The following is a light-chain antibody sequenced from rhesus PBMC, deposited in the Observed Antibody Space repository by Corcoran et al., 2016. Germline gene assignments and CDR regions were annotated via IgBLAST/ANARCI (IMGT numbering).Light chain of an antibody. CDR1: QSLLYSSNNKNY. CDR2: WAS. V-gene: IGKV4-1*01. Sequence: DIVMTQSPDSLAVSLGERVTINCKSSQSLLYSSNNKNYLAWYQQKPGKAPKLLIYWASTRESGVPNRFRGSGSGTDFTLTISGLQAEDVAVYYFQQYSSSPLTFGEGTKVEIK. CDR3: QQYSSSPLT. J-gene: IGKJ4*01.